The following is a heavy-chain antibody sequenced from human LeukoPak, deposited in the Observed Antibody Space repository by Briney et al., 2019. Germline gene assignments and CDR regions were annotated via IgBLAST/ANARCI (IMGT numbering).Heavy chain of an antibody. V-gene: IGHV3-9*01. CDR1: GFTFDDYA. J-gene: IGHJ6*02. CDR2: ISWNSGSI. D-gene: IGHD6-13*01. CDR3: AKENGYSSSWYPTVGVNGMDV. Sequence: GGSLRLSCAASGFTFDDYAMHWVRQAPGKGLEWVSGISWNSGSIGYADSVKGRFTISRDNAKNSLYLQMNSLRAEDTALYYCAKENGYSSSWYPTVGVNGMDVWGQGTTVTVSS.